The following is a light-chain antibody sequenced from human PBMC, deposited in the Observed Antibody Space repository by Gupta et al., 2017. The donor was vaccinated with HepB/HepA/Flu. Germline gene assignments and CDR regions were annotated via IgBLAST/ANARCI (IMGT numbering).Light chain of an antibody. Sequence: IVLTQFPGTLSLSPGEGATLSCKTSQSINSNYLAWYKQKSGQTPRLVIYDTSSRATGIPDRFSGSGYGTEFTLTIRRLEPEDFAMYYCQYYGSSPLYAFGQGTKLEIK. J-gene: IGKJ2*01. V-gene: IGKV3-20*01. CDR2: DTS. CDR3: QYYGSSPLYA. CDR1: QSINSNY.